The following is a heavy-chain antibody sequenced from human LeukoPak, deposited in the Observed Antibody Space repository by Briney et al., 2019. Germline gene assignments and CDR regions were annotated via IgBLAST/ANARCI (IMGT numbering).Heavy chain of an antibody. V-gene: IGHV3-66*01. CDR1: GFTVSSNY. D-gene: IGHD1-26*01. J-gene: IGHJ3*02. CDR3: ARDRRVGGYPLREGDAFDI. CDR2: IYSGGST. Sequence: GGSLRLSCAASGFTVSSNYMSWVRQAPGKGLEWVSVIYSGGSTYYADSVKGRFTISRDNSKNTLYLQMNSLRAEDTAVYYCARDRRVGGYPLREGDAFDIWGQGTMVTVSS.